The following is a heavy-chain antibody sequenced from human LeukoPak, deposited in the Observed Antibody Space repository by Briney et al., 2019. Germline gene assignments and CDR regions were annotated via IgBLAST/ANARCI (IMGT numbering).Heavy chain of an antibody. J-gene: IGHJ6*03. CDR3: RGTIVVVPAASYYYYYMDV. V-gene: IGHV3-30*04. D-gene: IGHD2-2*01. CDR1: GFTFSSYA. Sequence: PGRSLRLSCAAPGFTFSSYAMLWVPQAPGKGVEGVAVISYDGSNNYYADSLKGRFTISRDNSKNPLYLQMTSLRAEDTAVYYCRGTIVVVPAASYYYYYMDVWGKGTTVTVSS. CDR2: ISYDGSNN.